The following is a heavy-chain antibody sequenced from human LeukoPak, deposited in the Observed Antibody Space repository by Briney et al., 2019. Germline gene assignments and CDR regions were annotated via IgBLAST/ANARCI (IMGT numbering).Heavy chain of an antibody. J-gene: IGHJ5*02. V-gene: IGHV4-59*01. CDR2: IYYSGST. CDR3: ARDYNVNWFAP. CDR1: GGSISSYY. Sequence: SETLSLTCTVSGGSISSYYWSLIRQPPRKRLEWIGYIYYSGSTNYTPSLTTRVTTSVATSKTQFSLKLSSVTAADTAVYYCARDYNVNWFAPWGQGTLVTVPS. D-gene: IGHD5-24*01.